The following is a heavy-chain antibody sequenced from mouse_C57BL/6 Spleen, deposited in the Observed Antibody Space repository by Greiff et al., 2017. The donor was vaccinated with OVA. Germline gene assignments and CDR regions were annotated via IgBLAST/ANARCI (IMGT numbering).Heavy chain of an antibody. V-gene: IGHV5-4*03. CDR3: ARRSLITTVVAPAYYFDY. D-gene: IGHD1-1*01. CDR1: GFTFSSYA. CDR2: ISDGGSYT. J-gene: IGHJ2*01. Sequence: EVKLVESGGGLVKPGGSLKLSCAASGFTFSSYAMSWVRQTPEKRLEWVATISDGGSYTYYPDNVKGRFTISRDNAKNNLYLQMSQLKSEDTAMYYGARRSLITTVVAPAYYFDYGGQGTTLTVSS.